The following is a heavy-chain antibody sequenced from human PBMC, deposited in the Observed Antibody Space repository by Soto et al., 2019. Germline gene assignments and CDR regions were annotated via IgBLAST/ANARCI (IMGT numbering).Heavy chain of an antibody. CDR1: GGSISSYC. CDR3: ARLWKAAAAGPNNWFDP. Sequence: SETLSLICTVSGGSISSYCWSWIRQPPGKGLEWIGYIYYSGSTNYNPSLKSRVTISVDTSKNQFSLKLSSVTAADTAVYYCARLWKAAAAGPNNWFDPWGQRTLVTVSS. D-gene: IGHD6-13*01. CDR2: IYYSGST. J-gene: IGHJ5*02. V-gene: IGHV4-59*08.